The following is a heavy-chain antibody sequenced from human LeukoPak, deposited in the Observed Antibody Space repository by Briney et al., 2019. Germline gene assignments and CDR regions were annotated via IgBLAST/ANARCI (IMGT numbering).Heavy chain of an antibody. Sequence: GGSLRLSCAASGFTFSSYSMNWVRQAPGKGLEWVSSISSSSYIYYADSVKGRFTISRDNAKNSLYLQMNSLRAEDTAVYYCAREYYDILTGYYNPPPCYMDVWGKGTTVTISS. CDR2: ISSSSYI. CDR3: AREYYDILTGYYNPPPCYMDV. J-gene: IGHJ6*03. D-gene: IGHD3-9*01. CDR1: GFTFSSYS. V-gene: IGHV3-21*01.